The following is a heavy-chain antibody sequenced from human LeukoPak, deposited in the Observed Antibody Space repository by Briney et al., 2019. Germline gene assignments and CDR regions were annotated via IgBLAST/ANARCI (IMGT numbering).Heavy chain of an antibody. CDR1: GFTFSSYA. CDR3: ASYDSSGYPFDY. CDR2: ISGSNDNT. J-gene: IGHJ4*02. V-gene: IGHV3-23*01. D-gene: IGHD3-22*01. Sequence: GGSLRLSCAASGFTFSSYAMSWVRQAPGKGLEWVSSISGSNDNTYYADSVKDRFAISRDNAKNSLYLQMNSLRAEDTAVYYCASYDSSGYPFDYWGQGTLVTVSS.